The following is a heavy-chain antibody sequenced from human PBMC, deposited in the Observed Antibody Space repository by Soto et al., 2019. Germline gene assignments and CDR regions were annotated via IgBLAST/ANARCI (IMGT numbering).Heavy chain of an antibody. D-gene: IGHD6-13*01. J-gene: IGHJ4*02. V-gene: IGHV3-23*01. CDR1: GFTFTKSG. CDR2: ISGSGRKT. Sequence: PGGSLRLSCAASGFTFTKSGMSWVRQAPGKGLEWVAGISGSGRKTYYADSVRGRFSISRDNSKNSLFLQMNSLSADDTAIYYCAKDGLSDSPSAIDYWGLGTLVTVSS. CDR3: AKDGLSDSPSAIDY.